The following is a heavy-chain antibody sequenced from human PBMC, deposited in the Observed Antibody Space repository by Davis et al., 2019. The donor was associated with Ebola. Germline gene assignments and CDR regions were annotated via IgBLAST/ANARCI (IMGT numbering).Heavy chain of an antibody. Sequence: AASVKVSCKASGYTFTSYGISWVRQAPGQGLEWMGWISAYNGNTNYAQKLQGRVTMTTDTSTSTAYMELRSLRSDDTAVYYCARVGYCSGGSCYFYDYWGQGTLVTVSS. D-gene: IGHD2-15*01. CDR2: ISAYNGNT. CDR3: ARVGYCSGGSCYFYDY. J-gene: IGHJ4*02. V-gene: IGHV1-18*04. CDR1: GYTFTSYG.